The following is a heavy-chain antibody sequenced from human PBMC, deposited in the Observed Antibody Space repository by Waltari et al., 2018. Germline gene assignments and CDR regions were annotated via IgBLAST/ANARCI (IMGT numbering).Heavy chain of an antibody. CDR3: VRLPTGGGWFVY. J-gene: IGHJ4*02. Sequence: EVLLGQSGAEVSKPGDSLKISCKGSGYDFGDYWIGWVRQMPGKGLEGMGNICPGDSDTGYIPSCECQVTISGDRSISTAFLQWKSLKSSDTAMYFCVRLPTGGGWFVYWGQGTLVTVSS. CDR2: ICPGDSDT. CDR1: GYDFGDYW. V-gene: IGHV5-51*01. D-gene: IGHD2-15*01.